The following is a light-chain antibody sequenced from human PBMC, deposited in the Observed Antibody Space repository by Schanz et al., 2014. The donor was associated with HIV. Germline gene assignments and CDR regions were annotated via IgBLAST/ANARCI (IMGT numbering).Light chain of an antibody. Sequence: FMLTQPHSVSESPGKTVTISCTGSSGSIPNNYGQWYHPPPGSPPTTVIFEDNRRPPGVPDRFSGPVDSSSNSASLTISGLKTEDEADYYCQSYDSSNQGVFGGGTKLTVL. V-gene: IGLV6-57*02. CDR3: QSYDSSNQGV. J-gene: IGLJ3*02. CDR1: SGSIPNNY. CDR2: EDN.